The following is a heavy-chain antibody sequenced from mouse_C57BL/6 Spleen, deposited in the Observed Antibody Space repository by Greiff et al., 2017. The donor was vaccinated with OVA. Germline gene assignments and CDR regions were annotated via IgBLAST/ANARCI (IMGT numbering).Heavy chain of an antibody. CDR1: GFNIKDYY. Sequence: VHVKQSGAELVKPGASVKLSCTASGFNIKDYYMHWVKQRTEQGLEWIGRIDPEDGETKYALKFQGKATITADTSSNTAYLQLSSLTSEDTAVYYCARYNYGELMDYWGQGTSVTVSS. J-gene: IGHJ4*01. CDR3: ARYNYGELMDY. V-gene: IGHV14-2*01. D-gene: IGHD1-1*01. CDR2: IDPEDGET.